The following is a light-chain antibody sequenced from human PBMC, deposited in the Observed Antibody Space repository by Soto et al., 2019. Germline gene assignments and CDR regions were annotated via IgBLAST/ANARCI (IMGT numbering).Light chain of an antibody. CDR1: QSISSSY. CDR3: QQYGSSPLT. Sequence: EIVLTQSPGTLSLSPGERATLSCRASQSISSSYLAWYQQRHGQAPRLLIYGASSRATGIPDRFSGSGSGTDFTLTISRLEPEDFVVYFCQQYGSSPLTFGGGTKVDIK. CDR2: GAS. V-gene: IGKV3-20*01. J-gene: IGKJ4*01.